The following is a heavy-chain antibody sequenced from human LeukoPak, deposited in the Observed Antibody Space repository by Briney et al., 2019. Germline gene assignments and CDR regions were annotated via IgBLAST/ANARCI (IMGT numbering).Heavy chain of an antibody. CDR2: MNPNSGDT. CDR1: GYTFTSYD. J-gene: IGHJ5*02. V-gene: IGHV1-8*01. CDR3: SRRKPTSGAQYWFDP. Sequence: GASVKVSCKASGYTFTSYDINWVRQATGQGLEWMGWMNPNSGDTGYAQEFQGRVTMTRDISISTAYMELSSLTSEDTAVYFCSRRKPTSGAQYWFDPWSQGTLVTVSS. D-gene: IGHD3-10*01.